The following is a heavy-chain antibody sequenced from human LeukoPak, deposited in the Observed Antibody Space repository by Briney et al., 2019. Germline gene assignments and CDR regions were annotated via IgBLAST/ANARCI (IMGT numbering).Heavy chain of an antibody. CDR2: INHSGST. J-gene: IGHJ4*02. D-gene: IGHD3-22*01. V-gene: IGHV4-34*01. CDR1: GGSFSGYY. Sequence: SETLSLTCAVYGGSFSGYYWSWIRQPPGKGLEWIGEINHSGSTNYNPSLKSRVTISVDTSKNQFSLKLSSVTAADTAVYYCAREGYDSSGFRPLWGQGTLVTVSS. CDR3: AREGYDSSGFRPL.